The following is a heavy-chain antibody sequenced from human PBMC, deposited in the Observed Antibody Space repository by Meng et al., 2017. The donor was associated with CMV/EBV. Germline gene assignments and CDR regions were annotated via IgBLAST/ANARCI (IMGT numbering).Heavy chain of an antibody. CDR2: IYYSGST. CDR3: ASQYYDFWSGYLPPGLYGMDV. V-gene: IGHV4-39*01. J-gene: IGHJ6*02. D-gene: IGHD3-3*01. Sequence: SETLFLTCTVSGGSISSSSYYWGWIRQPPGKGLEWIGSIYYSGSTYYNPSLKSRVTISVDTSKNQFSLKLSSVTAADTAVYYCASQYYDFWSGYLPPGLYGMDVWGQGTTVTVSS. CDR1: GGSISSSSYY.